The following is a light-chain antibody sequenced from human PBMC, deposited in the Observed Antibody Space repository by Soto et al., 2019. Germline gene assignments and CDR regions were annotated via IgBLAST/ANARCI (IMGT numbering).Light chain of an antibody. CDR3: QQTYLPPYT. J-gene: IGKJ2*01. CDR2: ATS. V-gene: IGKV1-12*01. CDR1: QGINNW. Sequence: DIQMTQSPSSVSASVGDRVTITCRASQGINNWLTWYQQKPGKAPELLIYATSTLHSGVPSRFSGSRSGTDFILTISSLQPEDFATYYCQQTYLPPYTFGQGTKLEIK.